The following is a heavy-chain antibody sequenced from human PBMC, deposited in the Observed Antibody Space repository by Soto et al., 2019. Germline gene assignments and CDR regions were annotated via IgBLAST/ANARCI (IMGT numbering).Heavy chain of an antibody. D-gene: IGHD3-3*01. CDR2: ITAFNGNT. Sequence: QVHLVQSGAEVEKPGASVKVSCKASGYTFTDYGISWVRQAPGQGLQWMGWITAFNGNTKYAQQFQGRVTMTTGTSTSTDYMERRSLESDDTAVYYCARISQSDFWSGYYYFFDCWGQGTLVTVSS. CDR3: ARISQSDFWSGYYYFFDC. CDR1: GYTFTDYG. J-gene: IGHJ4*02. V-gene: IGHV1-18*01.